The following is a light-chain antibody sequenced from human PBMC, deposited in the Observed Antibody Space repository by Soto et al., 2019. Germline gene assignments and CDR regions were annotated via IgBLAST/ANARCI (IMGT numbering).Light chain of an antibody. CDR1: SSDVGSYNL. V-gene: IGLV2-23*02. CDR2: EVS. CDR3: CSYAGSSTLVV. Sequence: QSALTQPASVSGSPGQSITISCTGTSSDVGSYNLVSWYQQHPGKAPKLMIYEVSKRPSGVSNRFSGSKSGNTASLTISGRRAEDEADYYCCSYAGSSTLVVFGGGTKLTFL. J-gene: IGLJ2*01.